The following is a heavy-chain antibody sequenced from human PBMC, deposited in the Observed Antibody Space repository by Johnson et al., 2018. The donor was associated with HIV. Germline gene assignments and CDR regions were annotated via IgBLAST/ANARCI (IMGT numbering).Heavy chain of an antibody. CDR3: AKERQLVRAFDI. CDR2: ISYDGSNK. D-gene: IGHD6-6*01. Sequence: QVPLVESGGGVVQPGRSLRLSCAASGFTFSSYGMHWVRRAPGKGLEWVAVISYDGSNKYYADSVKGRFTVSRDNSKNTLYLQMNSLRPEDTAVYYCAKERQLVRAFDIWGQGTMVTVSS. J-gene: IGHJ3*02. CDR1: GFTFSSYG. V-gene: IGHV3-30*18.